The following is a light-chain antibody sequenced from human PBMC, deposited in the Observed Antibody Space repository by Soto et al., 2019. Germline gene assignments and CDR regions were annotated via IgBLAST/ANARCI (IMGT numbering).Light chain of an antibody. Sequence: AIRMTQSPSSLSASTGDRVTITCRASQGISSYLAWYQQKPGKAPKLLIYAASTLQSGVPSRFSGSGSGRECTLTISCLQSEDFATYYCQQYYSYPFTFGPGTKVDIK. CDR2: AAS. V-gene: IGKV1-8*01. J-gene: IGKJ3*01. CDR1: QGISSY. CDR3: QQYYSYPFT.